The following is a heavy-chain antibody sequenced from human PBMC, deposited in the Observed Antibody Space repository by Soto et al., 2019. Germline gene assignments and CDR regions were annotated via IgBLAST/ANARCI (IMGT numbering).Heavy chain of an antibody. J-gene: IGHJ4*02. Sequence: GGSLRLSCAASRFTFSTYWMNWVRQAPEKGLEWVANIKEDGSEIYYLDSVKGRFTISRDNAKNSLYLHMSSLRAEDTAVYYCATGVYHFDHWGEGTLVTLSS. CDR1: RFTFSTYW. CDR2: IKEDGSEI. D-gene: IGHD3-10*01. CDR3: ATGVYHFDH. V-gene: IGHV3-7*01.